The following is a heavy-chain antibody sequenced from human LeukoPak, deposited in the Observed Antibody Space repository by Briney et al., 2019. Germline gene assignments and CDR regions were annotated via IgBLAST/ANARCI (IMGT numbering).Heavy chain of an antibody. CDR2: TYTGGNS. CDR3: ARGGRGSAAVVAPRSFDI. D-gene: IGHD3-22*01. Sequence: GGSLRLSCEASGFTVSSNHMVWVRQAPGKGLEWVSVTYTGGNSYYAGSVQGRFIISRDISKNTLYLQMNNLRAEDSALYYCARGGRGSAAVVAPRSFDIWGQGTMVTVSS. V-gene: IGHV3-53*01. CDR1: GFTVSSNH. J-gene: IGHJ3*02.